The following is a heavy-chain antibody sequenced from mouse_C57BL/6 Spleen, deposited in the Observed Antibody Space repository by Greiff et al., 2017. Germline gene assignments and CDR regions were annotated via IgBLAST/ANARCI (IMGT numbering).Heavy chain of an antibody. D-gene: IGHD2-5*01. CDR1: GFTFSDYY. V-gene: IGHV5-16*01. J-gene: IGHJ1*03. CDR3: GRDSNYGYCDV. CDR2: INYDGSST. Sequence: EVKLMESEGGLVQPGSSMKLSCTASGFTFSDYYMAWVRQVPEKGLEWVAYINYDGSSTYYLDSLKSRFIISRDNAKNILYLQMSSLKSEDTATYYCGRDSNYGYCDVWGTGTTVTVSS.